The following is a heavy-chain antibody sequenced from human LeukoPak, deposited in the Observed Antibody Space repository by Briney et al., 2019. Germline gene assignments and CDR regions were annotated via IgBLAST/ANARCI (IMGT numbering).Heavy chain of an antibody. Sequence: PGGSLRLSCAASGFTFSSYAMHWVRQAPGKGLEWVAVISYDGSNKYYADSVKGRFTISRDNSKNTLYLQMNSLRAEDTAVYYCARGQGMAVAGSDYWGQGTLVTVSS. CDR3: ARGQGMAVAGSDY. D-gene: IGHD6-19*01. CDR1: GFTFSSYA. V-gene: IGHV3-30*04. CDR2: ISYDGSNK. J-gene: IGHJ4*02.